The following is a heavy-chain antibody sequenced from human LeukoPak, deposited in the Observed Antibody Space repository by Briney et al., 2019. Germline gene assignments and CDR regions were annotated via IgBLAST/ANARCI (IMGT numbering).Heavy chain of an antibody. CDR2: INHSGST. Sequence: PSETLSLTCTVSGYSISSGYYWSWIRQPPGKGLEWIGEINHSGSTNYNPSLKSRVTISVDTSKNQFSLKLSSVTAADTAVYYCARDQVRWFGEGDAFDIWGQGTMVTVSS. CDR1: GYSISSGYY. CDR3: ARDQVRWFGEGDAFDI. J-gene: IGHJ3*02. D-gene: IGHD3-10*01. V-gene: IGHV4-38-2*02.